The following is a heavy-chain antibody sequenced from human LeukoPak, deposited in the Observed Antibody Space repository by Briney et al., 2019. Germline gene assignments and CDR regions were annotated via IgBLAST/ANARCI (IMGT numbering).Heavy chain of an antibody. D-gene: IGHD3-3*01. V-gene: IGHV3-48*01. CDR2: ISSSSSTI. CDR3: ARGSGQSPIFGVVTPFDY. CDR1: GFTFSSYS. Sequence: PGGSLRLSCAASGFTFSSYSMNWVRQAPGKGLEWVSYISSSSSTIYYADSVKGRFTISRDNAKNSLYLQMNSLRAEDTAVYYCARGSGQSPIFGVVTPFDYWGQGTLVTVSS. J-gene: IGHJ4*02.